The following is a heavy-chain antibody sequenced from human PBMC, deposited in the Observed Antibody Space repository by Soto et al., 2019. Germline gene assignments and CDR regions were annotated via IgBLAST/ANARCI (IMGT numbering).Heavy chain of an antibody. J-gene: IGHJ6*02. V-gene: IGHV1-2*04. Sequence: ASVKVSCKASGYTFTGYYMHWVRQAPGQGLEWMGWINPNSGGTNYAQKFQGWVTMTRDTSISTAYMELSRLRSDDTAVYYCARDGFYCSGGSCYEGWGGTDVWGQGTTVTVSS. CDR2: INPNSGGT. CDR1: GYTFTGYY. CDR3: ARDGFYCSGGSCYEGWGGTDV. D-gene: IGHD2-15*01.